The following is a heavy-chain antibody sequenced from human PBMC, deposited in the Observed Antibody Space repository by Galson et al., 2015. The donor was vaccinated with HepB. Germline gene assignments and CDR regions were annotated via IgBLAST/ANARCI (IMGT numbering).Heavy chain of an antibody. V-gene: IGHV4-30-4*01. CDR3: ARVYCSSISCYSLDY. Sequence: TLSLTCTVSGGSISSGDYYWRWIRQPPGEGLEWIGYIYYSGSTYYNPSLKSRVTISVDTSKNQFSLNVNSVTAADTAVYYCARVYCSSISCYSLDYWGQGTLVTVSS. CDR2: IYYSGST. D-gene: IGHD2-2*01. J-gene: IGHJ4*02. CDR1: GGSISSGDYY.